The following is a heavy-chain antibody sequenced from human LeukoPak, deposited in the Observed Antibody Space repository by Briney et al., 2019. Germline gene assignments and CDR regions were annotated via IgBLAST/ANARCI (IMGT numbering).Heavy chain of an antibody. V-gene: IGHV4-61*02. CDR2: IYTSGST. Sequence: SETLSLTCTVSGGSISSGSYYWSWIRQPAGKGLEWIGRIYTSGSTNYNPSLKSRVTISVDTSKNQFSLKLSSVTAADTAVYYCARAPWVDYGSGSYFSPWGQGTLVTVSS. D-gene: IGHD3-10*01. J-gene: IGHJ5*02. CDR3: ARAPWVDYGSGSYFSP. CDR1: GGSISSGSYY.